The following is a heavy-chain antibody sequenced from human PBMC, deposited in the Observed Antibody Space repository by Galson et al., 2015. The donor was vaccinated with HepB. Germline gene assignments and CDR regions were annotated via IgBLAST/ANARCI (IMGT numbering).Heavy chain of an antibody. Sequence: SLRLSCAASGLTFSSYAVSWVRQAPGKGLEWVSSVSGSGSDTYYTDSVKGRFTISRDNSKNTVYLQMNRLTADDTAVYYCAKQTAFGAYNWFDPWGQGTLVTVPS. CDR3: AKQTAFGAYNWFDP. J-gene: IGHJ5*02. V-gene: IGHV3-23*01. D-gene: IGHD3-3*01. CDR1: GLTFSSYA. CDR2: VSGSGSDT.